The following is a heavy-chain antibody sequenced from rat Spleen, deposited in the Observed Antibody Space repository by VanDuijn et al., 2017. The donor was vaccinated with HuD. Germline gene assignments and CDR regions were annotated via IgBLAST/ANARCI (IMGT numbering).Heavy chain of an antibody. CDR3: ERRGAIYFDY. Sequence: QVQLQQSGAELAKPGSSVKISCKASGYTFTSYYISWIKQTTGQGLDYIGYINTGSGGTNYNEKFKGKATLTVDKSSNTAFIQLSSLTPDDSAVYYCERRGAIYFDYWGQGVMVTVSS. J-gene: IGHJ2*01. D-gene: IGHD1-11*01. V-gene: IGHV1-43*01. CDR2: INTGSGGT. CDR1: GYTFTSYY.